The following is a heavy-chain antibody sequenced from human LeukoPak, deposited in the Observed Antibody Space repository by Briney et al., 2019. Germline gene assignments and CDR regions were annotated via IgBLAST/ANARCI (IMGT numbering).Heavy chain of an antibody. D-gene: IGHD3-10*01. V-gene: IGHV1-2*02. CDR2: INAHSGGT. Sequence: GASVKVSCKASGYTFTDYYLHWVRQAPGQGLEWMGWINAHSGGTNYAQNFLGRVTMTRDTSVSTGYMELSSLRSDDTAVYYCARVPRPDFASGTYRHYYYMDVWGKGTTDTVSS. CDR3: ARVPRPDFASGTYRHYYYMDV. J-gene: IGHJ6*03. CDR1: GYTFTDYY.